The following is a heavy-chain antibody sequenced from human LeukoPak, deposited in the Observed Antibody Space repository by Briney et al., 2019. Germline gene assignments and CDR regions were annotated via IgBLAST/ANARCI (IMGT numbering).Heavy chain of an antibody. Sequence: PGGSLRLSCAASGFTFSNFEMNWVRQAPGKGLEWISYISSRSSTIFYADSVKGRFTISTDNDKHSLSLQMYNLRAEDTAIYYCARDRDTTFLRADYWGQGTLVTVSS. V-gene: IGHV3-48*03. CDR3: ARDRDTTFLRADY. CDR1: GFTFSNFE. CDR2: ISSRSSTI. J-gene: IGHJ4*02. D-gene: IGHD1-1*01.